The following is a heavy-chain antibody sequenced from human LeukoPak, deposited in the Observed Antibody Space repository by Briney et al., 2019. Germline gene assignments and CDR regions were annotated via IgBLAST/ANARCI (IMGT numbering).Heavy chain of an antibody. D-gene: IGHD3-3*01. CDR3: ATRTVPIYTIFGVVAIGAFDI. V-gene: IGHV1-24*01. J-gene: IGHJ3*02. CDR2: FDPEDGET. CDR1: GYTLTELS. Sequence: ASVKVSCKVSGYTLTELSMHWVRQAPGKGLEWMGGFDPEDGETIYAQKFQGRVTMTEDTSTDTAYMELSSLRSEDTAVYYCATRTVPIYTIFGVVAIGAFDIWGQGTMVTVSS.